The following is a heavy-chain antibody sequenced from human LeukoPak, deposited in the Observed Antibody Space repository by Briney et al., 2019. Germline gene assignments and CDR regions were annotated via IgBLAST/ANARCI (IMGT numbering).Heavy chain of an antibody. CDR3: ARDHDLGI. D-gene: IGHD3-16*01. CDR2: IKQDGREK. V-gene: IGHV3-7*01. J-gene: IGHJ3*02. CDR1: GFTLSSYW. Sequence: GGSLTLSCAACGFTLSSYWMICLRQAPGKGLEWGANIKQDGREKYYVDSVKGRFTISRDNAKSSLYLQMNSLRAEDTAVYYCARDHDLGIWGQGTMVTVSS.